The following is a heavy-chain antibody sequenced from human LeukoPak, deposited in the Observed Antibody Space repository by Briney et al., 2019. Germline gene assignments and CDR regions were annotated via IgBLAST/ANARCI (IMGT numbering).Heavy chain of an antibody. Sequence: GGSLRLSCAASGFTFDDYAMHWVRQAPGKGLEWVSGISWNSGSIGYADSVKGRFTISRANAKNSLYLQMNSLRAEDTALYYCAKDRGIYYDSSGYCDYWGQGTLVTVSS. J-gene: IGHJ4*02. D-gene: IGHD3-22*01. V-gene: IGHV3-9*01. CDR2: ISWNSGSI. CDR3: AKDRGIYYDSSGYCDY. CDR1: GFTFDDYA.